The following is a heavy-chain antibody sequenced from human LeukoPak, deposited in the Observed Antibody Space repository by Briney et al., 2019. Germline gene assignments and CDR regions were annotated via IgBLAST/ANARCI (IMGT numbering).Heavy chain of an antibody. CDR3: ARDAAPYYYGSGIFRKNNWFDP. J-gene: IGHJ5*02. Sequence: SETLSLTCAVYGGSFSGYYWSWIRQPPGKGLEWIGEINHSGSTNYNPSLKSRVTISVDTSKNQFSLKLSSVTAADTAVYYCARDAAPYYYGSGIFRKNNWFDPWGQGTLVTVAS. CDR2: INHSGST. D-gene: IGHD3-10*01. CDR1: GGSFSGYY. V-gene: IGHV4-34*01.